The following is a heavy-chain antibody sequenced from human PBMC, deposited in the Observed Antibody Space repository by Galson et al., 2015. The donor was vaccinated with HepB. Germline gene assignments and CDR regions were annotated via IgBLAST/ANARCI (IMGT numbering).Heavy chain of an antibody. V-gene: IGHV3-30-3*01. D-gene: IGHD5-24*01. CDR1: GFTFSSYA. Sequence: SLRLSCAASGFTFSSYAMHWVRQAPGEGLEWVAVISYDGSNKYYADSVKGRFTISRDNSKNTLYLQMNSLRAEDTAVYYCARGRATRYGMDVWGQGTTVTVSS. CDR2: ISYDGSNK. CDR3: ARGRATRYGMDV. J-gene: IGHJ6*02.